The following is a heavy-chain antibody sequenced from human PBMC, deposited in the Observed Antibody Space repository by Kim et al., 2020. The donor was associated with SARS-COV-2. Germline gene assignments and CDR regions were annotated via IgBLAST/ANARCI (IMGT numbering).Heavy chain of an antibody. V-gene: IGHV3-9*01. J-gene: IGHJ6*02. Sequence: GGSLRLSCAASGFTFDDYAMHWVRQAPGKGLEWVSGISWNSGSIGYADSVKGRFTISRDNAKNSLYLQMNSLRAEDTALYYCAKDIRRRRRDGYNRPTHGLYYYYGMDVWGQGTTVTISS. D-gene: IGHD5-12*01. CDR3: AKDIRRRRRDGYNRPTHGLYYYYGMDV. CDR2: ISWNSGSI. CDR1: GFTFDDYA.